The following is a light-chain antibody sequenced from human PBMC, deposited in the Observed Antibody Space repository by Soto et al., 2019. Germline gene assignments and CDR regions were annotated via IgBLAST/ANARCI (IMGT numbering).Light chain of an antibody. V-gene: IGKV1-12*01. CDR3: QQSKIFPLT. Sequence: DIPMTQSPSSVSASVGDRVTITCRASQDLTGWLTWYQQKPGKAPKVLIYIASRLQIGVPSRFSGRGSGTDFSLTISNLQPEDFATYFCQQSKIFPLTFGGGTKVEIK. CDR2: IAS. CDR1: QDLTGW. J-gene: IGKJ4*01.